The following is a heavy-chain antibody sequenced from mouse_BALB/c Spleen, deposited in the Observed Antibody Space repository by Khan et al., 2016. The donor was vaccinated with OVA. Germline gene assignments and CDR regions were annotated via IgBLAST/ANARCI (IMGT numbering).Heavy chain of an antibody. CDR3: AKHWGLYYAMDY. Sequence: QVRLQQSGPGLVQPSQSLSITCTVSGFSLTSYGVHWVRQSPGKGLEWLGVIWRGGSTDYNAAFMSRLSITKDNSKSQVFFKMNSLQADDTAIYYCAKHWGLYYAMDYWGQGTSVTVSS. V-gene: IGHV2-5*01. D-gene: IGHD4-1*01. J-gene: IGHJ4*01. CDR2: IWRGGST. CDR1: GFSLTSYG.